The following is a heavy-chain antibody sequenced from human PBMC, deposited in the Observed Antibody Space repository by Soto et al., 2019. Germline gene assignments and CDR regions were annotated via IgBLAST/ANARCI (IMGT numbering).Heavy chain of an antibody. Sequence: QVHLQESGPGLVKPSETLSLTCAISGGSTSSSDWWTWVRQPPGEGLEWIGEIHRDVVTNYNSSLKSRLTISLDHSRNQFSLSLTSVTAADAAVYFCAGRPEIHPRWGQGILVPVSS. CDR3: AGRPEIHPR. CDR2: IHRDVVT. CDR1: GGSTSSSDW. V-gene: IGHV4-4*02. D-gene: IGHD1-26*01. J-gene: IGHJ4*02.